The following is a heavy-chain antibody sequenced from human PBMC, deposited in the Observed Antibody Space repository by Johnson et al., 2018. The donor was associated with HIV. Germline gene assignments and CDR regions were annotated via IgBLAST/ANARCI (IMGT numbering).Heavy chain of an antibody. V-gene: IGHV3-11*04. CDR3: ARGTWEQPHSFAM. CDR1: GFAFSDYY. Sequence: QVQLVESGGGLVKPGGSLRLSCAASGFAFSDYYMAWIRQAPGKGLAWVSFISSGSHTIYYADSVKGRFTISRDNSKNSLYLQMNSLRAEDTAMYYCARGTWEQPHSFAMWGQGTMVTVSS. J-gene: IGHJ3*02. CDR2: ISSGSHTI. D-gene: IGHD1/OR15-1a*01.